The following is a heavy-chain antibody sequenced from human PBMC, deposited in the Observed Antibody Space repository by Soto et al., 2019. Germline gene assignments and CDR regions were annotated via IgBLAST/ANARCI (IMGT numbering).Heavy chain of an antibody. CDR1: GGSISSGGYS. D-gene: IGHD3-10*01. J-gene: IGHJ4*02. V-gene: IGHV4-30-2*01. CDR2: IYHSGST. CDR3: ARARPPVPYGSGSYFDY. Sequence: SSETLSLTCAVSGGSISSGGYSWSWIRQPPGKGLEWIGYIYHSGSTYYNPSLKSRVTISVDRSKNQFSLKLSSVTAADTAVYYCARARPPVPYGSGSYFDYWGQGTLVTVSS.